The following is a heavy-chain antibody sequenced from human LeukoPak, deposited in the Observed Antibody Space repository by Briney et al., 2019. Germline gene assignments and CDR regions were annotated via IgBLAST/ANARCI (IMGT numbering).Heavy chain of an antibody. CDR2: ISGTSSFI. Sequence: GGSLRLSCVASGFTFSSYTINWVRQAPGKGLEWVSSISGTSSFIYYANSVKGRFTISRDDSKNTAYLQMNSLKTEDTAVYYCTHYRGAADYFDAFDIWGQGTMVTVSS. J-gene: IGHJ3*02. D-gene: IGHD5-12*01. CDR3: THYRGAADYFDAFDI. V-gene: IGHV3-21*04. CDR1: GFTFSSYT.